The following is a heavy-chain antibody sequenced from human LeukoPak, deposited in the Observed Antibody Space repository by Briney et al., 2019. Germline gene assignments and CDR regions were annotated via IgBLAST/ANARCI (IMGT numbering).Heavy chain of an antibody. CDR2: IWYDGSNK. Sequence: GGSLRLSCAASGFTFSSYGMHWVRQAPGKGLEWVAVIWYDGSNKYYADSVKGRFTISRDNSKNTLYLQMNSLRAEDTAVYYCARGQYYSETNGYYLFDYWGQGTLVTVSS. CDR3: ARGQYYSETNGYYLFDY. J-gene: IGHJ4*02. D-gene: IGHD3-22*01. V-gene: IGHV3-33*01. CDR1: GFTFSSYG.